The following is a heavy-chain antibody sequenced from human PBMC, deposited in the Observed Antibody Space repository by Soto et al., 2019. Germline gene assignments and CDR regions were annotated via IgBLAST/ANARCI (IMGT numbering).Heavy chain of an antibody. J-gene: IGHJ3*02. Sequence: TLSLTCAVYGGSFSGYYWSWIRQPPGKGLEWIGEINHSGSTNYNPSLKSRVTISVDTSKNQFSLKLSSVTAADTAVYYCARCYGSGSYYNGIDIWGQGTMVTVSS. CDR1: GGSFSGYY. CDR3: ARCYGSGSYYNGIDI. D-gene: IGHD3-10*01. V-gene: IGHV4-34*01. CDR2: INHSGST.